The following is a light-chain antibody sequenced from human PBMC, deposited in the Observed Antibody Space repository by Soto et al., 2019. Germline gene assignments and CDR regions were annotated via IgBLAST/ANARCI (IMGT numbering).Light chain of an antibody. CDR2: DAS. V-gene: IGKV3-11*01. CDR3: QQRSNWPPVT. CDR1: RRVGTT. J-gene: IGKJ4*01. Sequence: EIVLTQSPATLSLSPGEKAPFSSRASRRVGTTLPCYQQKPGQAPSLLIYDASNRATGIPARFSGSGSGTDFTLTISSLEPEDFAIYYCQQRSNWPPVTFGGGTKVEIK.